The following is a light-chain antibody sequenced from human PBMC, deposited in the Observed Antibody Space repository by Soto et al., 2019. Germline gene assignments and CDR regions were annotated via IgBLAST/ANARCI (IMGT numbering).Light chain of an antibody. CDR3: SSYAGSNSPFV. Sequence: QSALTQPPSASGSPGQSVTISCTGTSSDIGDYNYVSWYQQHPGKAPKLMIYEVSKRPSGVPDRFSGSKSGSTASLTVSGLQAEDEADYYCSSYAGSNSPFVSGSGTKVTVL. CDR1: SSDIGDYNY. J-gene: IGLJ1*01. V-gene: IGLV2-8*01. CDR2: EVS.